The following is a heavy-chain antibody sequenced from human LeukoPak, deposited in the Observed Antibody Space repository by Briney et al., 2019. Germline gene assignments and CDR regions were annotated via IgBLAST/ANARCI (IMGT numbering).Heavy chain of an antibody. V-gene: IGHV3-30*18. CDR3: AKDFTRVVPAAMPHYYYYYGMDV. D-gene: IGHD2-2*01. Sequence: GRSLRLSCAASGFTFSSYVMHWVRQAPGKGLEWVAVISYDGSNKYYADSVKGRFTISRDNSKNTLYLQMNSLKAEDTAVYYCAKDFTRVVPAAMPHYYYYYGMDVWGQGTTVTVSS. CDR1: GFTFSSYV. CDR2: ISYDGSNK. J-gene: IGHJ6*02.